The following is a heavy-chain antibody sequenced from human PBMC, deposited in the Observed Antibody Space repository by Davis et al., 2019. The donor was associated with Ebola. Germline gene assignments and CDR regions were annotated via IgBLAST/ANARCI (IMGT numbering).Heavy chain of an antibody. CDR3: ARGYDTTGYYYGMDV. J-gene: IGHJ6*02. Sequence: SETLSLTCAVYGGSFSGYYWSWIRQPPGKGLEWIGEINHSGSTNYNPSLKSRVTISVDTSKNQFSLKLSSVTAADTAVYYCARGYDTTGYYYGMDVWGQGTTVTVSS. D-gene: IGHD3-9*01. CDR1: GGSFSGYY. V-gene: IGHV4-34*01. CDR2: INHSGST.